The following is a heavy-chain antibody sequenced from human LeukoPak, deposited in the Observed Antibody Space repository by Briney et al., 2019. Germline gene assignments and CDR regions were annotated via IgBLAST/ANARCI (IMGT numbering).Heavy chain of an antibody. V-gene: IGHV3-30*04. CDR2: ISYDGSNK. Sequence: GRSLRLSCAASGFTFSSYAMHWVRQAPGKGLEWVAVISYDGSNKYYADSVKGRFTISRDNAKNTLYLQMNSLRAEDTAVYYCAGDYYGSGINDYWGQGTLVTVSS. CDR3: AGDYYGSGINDY. D-gene: IGHD3-10*01. J-gene: IGHJ4*02. CDR1: GFTFSSYA.